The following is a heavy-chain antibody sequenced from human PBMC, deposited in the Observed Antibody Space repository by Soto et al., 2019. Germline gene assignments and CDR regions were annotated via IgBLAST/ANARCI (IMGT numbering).Heavy chain of an antibody. D-gene: IGHD3-3*01. CDR3: ARPARFLDYWFDY. V-gene: IGHV3-30-3*01. CDR2: ISYDGSNK. Sequence: QVQLVESGGGVVQPGRSLRLSCAASGFTFSSYAMHWVRQAPGKGLEWVAVISYDGSNKYYADSVKGRFTISRDNSKNTLYLKMNSLRAEDTAVYYCARPARFLDYWFDYWGQGTLVTVSS. CDR1: GFTFSSYA. J-gene: IGHJ4*02.